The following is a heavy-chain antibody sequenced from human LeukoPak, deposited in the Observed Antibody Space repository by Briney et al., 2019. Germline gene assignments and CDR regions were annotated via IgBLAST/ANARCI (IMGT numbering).Heavy chain of an antibody. CDR1: GFTFSDYY. J-gene: IGHJ4*02. D-gene: IGHD4-17*01. CDR2: ISSSGGVT. Sequence: GGSLRLSCAASGFTFSDYYMTWIRQAPGKGLEWVSYISSSGGVTDYADSVKGRFTISRDNAKNSLYLQMDTLRAEDTALYFCTRGHYDDHRRWGQGTLVTVSS. V-gene: IGHV3-11*04. CDR3: TRGHYDDHRR.